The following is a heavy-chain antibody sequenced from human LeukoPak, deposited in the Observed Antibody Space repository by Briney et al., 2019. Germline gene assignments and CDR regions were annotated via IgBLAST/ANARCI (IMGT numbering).Heavy chain of an antibody. CDR2: ISGSGGST. D-gene: IGHD3-10*01. CDR3: AKGQNGSGSYTALQSLYYFDY. Sequence: GGSLRLSCAASGFTFSSYAMSWVRQAPGKGLEWVSAISGSGGSTYYADSVKGRFTISRDNSKNTLYLQMNSLRAEDTAVYYCAKGQNGSGSYTALQSLYYFDYWGQGTLVTVSS. CDR1: GFTFSSYA. J-gene: IGHJ4*02. V-gene: IGHV3-23*01.